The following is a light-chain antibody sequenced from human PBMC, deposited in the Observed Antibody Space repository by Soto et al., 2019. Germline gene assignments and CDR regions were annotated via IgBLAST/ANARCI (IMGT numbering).Light chain of an antibody. CDR3: QQYNNWPWT. CDR1: QSVSSN. CDR2: GAS. J-gene: IGKJ1*01. Sequence: EIVMTQSPANLYVSPGERATLSCRASQSVSSNLAWYQQKPGQAPRLLIYGASTRATGIPAMFSGGGSGTEFTLTISSLQSEDFAVYYCQQYNNWPWTFGPGTKVEIK. V-gene: IGKV3-15*01.